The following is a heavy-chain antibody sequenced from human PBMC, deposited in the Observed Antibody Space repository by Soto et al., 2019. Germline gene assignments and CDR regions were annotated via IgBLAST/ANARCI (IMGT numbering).Heavy chain of an antibody. CDR2: IYPGDSDT. J-gene: IGHJ4*02. D-gene: IGHD6-13*01. Sequence: GEYLKISCKGSGYSYNSYWIGGVGQMPGKGVEWMGIIYPGDSDTRYSPSFQGQVNNSADKYIRTAYLQGSSLKASDTGMYYWARLAGPFDYWGQGTLVTVSS. CDR3: ARLAGPFDY. CDR1: GYSYNSYW. V-gene: IGHV5-51*01.